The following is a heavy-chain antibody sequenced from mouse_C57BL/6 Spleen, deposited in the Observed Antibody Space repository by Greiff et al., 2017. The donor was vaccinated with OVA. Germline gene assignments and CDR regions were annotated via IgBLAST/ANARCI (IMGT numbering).Heavy chain of an antibody. Sequence: VQLQQPGAELVKPGASVKLSCKASGYTFTSYWMHWVKQRPGQGLEWIGMIHPNSGSTNYNEKFKSKATLTVDKSSSTAYMQLSSLTSEDSAVYCGARGGPTVVAHWYFDVWGTGTTVTVSS. CDR1: GYTFTSYW. V-gene: IGHV1-64*01. CDR2: IHPNSGST. D-gene: IGHD1-1*01. J-gene: IGHJ1*03. CDR3: ARGGPTVVAHWYFDV.